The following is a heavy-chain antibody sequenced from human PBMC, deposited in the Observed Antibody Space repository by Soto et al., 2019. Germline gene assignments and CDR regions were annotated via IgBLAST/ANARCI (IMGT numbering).Heavy chain of an antibody. D-gene: IGHD3-22*01. CDR2: IWYDGSNK. CDR3: ARTSHYYDSSGYYLGSFDY. Sequence: QVQLVESGGGVVQPGGSLRLSCAASGFTFSSYGMHWVRQAPGKGLVWVAVIWYDGSNKYYADSVKGRFTISRDNSKNTLYLQMNSLRAEDTAVYYCARTSHYYDSSGYYLGSFDYWGQGTLVTVSS. CDR1: GFTFSSYG. V-gene: IGHV3-33*01. J-gene: IGHJ4*02.